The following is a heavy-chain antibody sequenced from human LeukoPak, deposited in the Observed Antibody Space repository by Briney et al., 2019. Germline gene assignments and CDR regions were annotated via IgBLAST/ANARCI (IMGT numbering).Heavy chain of an antibody. CDR2: INHSGST. V-gene: IGHV4-34*01. Sequence: PSETLSLTCAVYGGSFSGYYWSWIRQPPGKGLEWIGEINHSGSTNYNPSLKSRVTISVDTSKNQFSLKLSSVTAEDTAVYYCAKDREGYYMDVWGKGTTVTVSS. J-gene: IGHJ6*03. CDR3: AKDREGYYMDV. CDR1: GGSFSGYY. D-gene: IGHD1-26*01.